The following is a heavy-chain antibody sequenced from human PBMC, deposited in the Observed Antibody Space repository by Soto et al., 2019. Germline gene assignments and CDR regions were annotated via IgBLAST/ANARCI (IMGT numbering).Heavy chain of an antibody. V-gene: IGHV1-69*02. Sequence: QVQLVQSGAEVKKPGSSVKVSCTASGGTFSSYSISWVRQAPGQGLEWMGRIIPILGITGYAQKFQGRITITAYKSTSTAYTELSNLRSEDTAVSYCARGEVPWTFVPGPHNWFDPSGQGTLVTVSS. D-gene: IGHD3-10*02. CDR1: GGTFSSYS. CDR3: ARGEVPWTFVPGPHNWFDP. J-gene: IGHJ5*02. CDR2: IIPILGIT.